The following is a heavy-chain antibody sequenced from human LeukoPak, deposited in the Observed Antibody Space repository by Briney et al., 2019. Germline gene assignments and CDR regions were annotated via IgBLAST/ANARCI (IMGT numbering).Heavy chain of an antibody. D-gene: IGHD3-3*01. CDR2: IIPIFGTA. V-gene: IGHV1-69*06. J-gene: IGHJ6*03. Sequence: GASVKVSCKASGGTFSSYAISWVRQAPGQGLEWMGGIIPIFGTANYAQKFQGRVTITADKSTSTAYMELSSLRSEDTAVYYCARGVYYDFWSGLPESSYYYYYMDVWGKGTTVTVSS. CDR1: GGTFSSYA. CDR3: ARGVYYDFWSGLPESSYYYYYMDV.